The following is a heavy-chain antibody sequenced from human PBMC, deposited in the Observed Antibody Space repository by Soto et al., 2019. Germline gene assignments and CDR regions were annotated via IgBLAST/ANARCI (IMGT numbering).Heavy chain of an antibody. J-gene: IGHJ4*02. Sequence: QVQLQESGPGQVKPSQTLSLTCGVSGGSISSGGYYWTWIRQYPGKGLEGIEHTHYSGSTDYNPSLKSRVTISVDTSKNEFSLNLRSVTAADTAMYSCERAAYYFSGRYSSSKGLYYWGQGTMVTVSS. CDR2: THYSGST. CDR1: GGSISSGGYY. CDR3: ERAAYYFSGRYSSSKGLYY. D-gene: IGHD3-10*01. V-gene: IGHV4-31*11.